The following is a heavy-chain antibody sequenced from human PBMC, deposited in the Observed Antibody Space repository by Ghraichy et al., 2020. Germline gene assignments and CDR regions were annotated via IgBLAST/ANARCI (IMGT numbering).Heavy chain of an antibody. CDR2: IYYSGST. D-gene: IGHD1-26*01. CDR1: GGSISSSSYY. CDR3: ATHLVGATIVNWFDP. V-gene: IGHV4-39*07. J-gene: IGHJ5*02. Sequence: SETLSLTCTVSGGSISSSSYYWGWIRQPPGKGLEWIGSIYYSGSTYYNPSLKSRVPISVDTSKNQFSLKLSSVTAADTAVYYCATHLVGATIVNWFDPWGQGTLVTVSS.